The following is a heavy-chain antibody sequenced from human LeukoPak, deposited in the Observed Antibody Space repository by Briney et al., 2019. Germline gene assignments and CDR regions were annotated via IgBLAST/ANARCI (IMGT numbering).Heavy chain of an antibody. CDR3: AKDDAGVPAAGYYYYYMDV. J-gene: IGHJ6*03. Sequence: GRSLRLSCAASGLTFSGYAMHWVRQAPGKGLEWVAVISHDGYNEYYADSVKGRFTISRVNSKNTLYLQMNSLRAEDTAVYYCAKDDAGVPAAGYYYYYMDVWGKGTTVTVSS. D-gene: IGHD6-13*01. CDR2: ISHDGYNE. V-gene: IGHV3-30-3*01. CDR1: GLTFSGYA.